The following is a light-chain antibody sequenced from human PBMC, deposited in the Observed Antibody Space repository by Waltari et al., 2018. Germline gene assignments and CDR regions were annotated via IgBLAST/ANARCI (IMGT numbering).Light chain of an antibody. CDR3: HVWDSSSDPVV. J-gene: IGLJ2*01. CDR2: DDT. CDR1: NIGRRT. V-gene: IGLV3-21*02. Sequence: SYVLTQPPSASGAPGQTARIHGGGNNIGRRTVHWYQPRPGQAPVLVVYDDTDRPSGLPARFSGSNSGDTATLTISRVEAGDEADYYCHVWDSSSDPVVFGGGTKLTVL.